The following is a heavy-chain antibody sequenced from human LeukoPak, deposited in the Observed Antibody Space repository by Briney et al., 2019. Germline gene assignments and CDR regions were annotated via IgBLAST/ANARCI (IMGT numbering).Heavy chain of an antibody. Sequence: GESLKISCKGSGYSFTSYWIGWVRQMPGKGLEWMGIIYPGDSDTRYSPSFQGQVTISADKSISTAYLQWSSLKASDTAMYYCARLDGYSGFDYWFDPWGQGTLVTVSS. CDR1: GYSFTSYW. J-gene: IGHJ5*02. CDR3: ARLDGYSGFDYWFDP. V-gene: IGHV5-51*01. D-gene: IGHD5-12*01. CDR2: IYPGDSDT.